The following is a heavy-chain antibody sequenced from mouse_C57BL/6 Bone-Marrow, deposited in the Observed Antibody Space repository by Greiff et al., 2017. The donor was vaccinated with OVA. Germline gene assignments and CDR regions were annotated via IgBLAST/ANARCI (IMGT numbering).Heavy chain of an antibody. CDR2: INPNNGGT. V-gene: IGHV1-22*01. CDR1: GYTFTDYN. Sequence: EVQLQQSGPELVKPGASVKMSCKASGYTFTDYNMHWVKQSHGKSLEWIGYINPNNGGTSYNQKFKGKATLTVNKSSSTAYMELRSLTSEDSAVYYCARNYGSPYYYAMDYWGQGTSVTVSS. D-gene: IGHD1-1*01. J-gene: IGHJ4*01. CDR3: ARNYGSPYYYAMDY.